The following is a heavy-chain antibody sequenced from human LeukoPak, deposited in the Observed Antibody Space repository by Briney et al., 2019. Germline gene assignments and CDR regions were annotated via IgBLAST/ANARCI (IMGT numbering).Heavy chain of an antibody. V-gene: IGHV1-46*01. J-gene: IGHJ4*02. CDR3: ALGIDIVVVPAATGSFDY. Sequence: GASVKVSCKASGYTFTNHYMHWVRQAPGQGLEWMGLINPSGGSTNYAQKFQGRVTMTRDTSTSTAYMELRSLRSDDTAVYYCALGIDIVVVPAATGSFDYWGQGTLVTVSS. CDR2: INPSGGST. D-gene: IGHD2-2*01. CDR1: GYTFTNHY.